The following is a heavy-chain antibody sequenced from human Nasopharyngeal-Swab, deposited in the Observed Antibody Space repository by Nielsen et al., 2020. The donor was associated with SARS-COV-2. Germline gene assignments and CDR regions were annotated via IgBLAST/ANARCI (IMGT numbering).Heavy chain of an antibody. CDR2: IRSKGNNYAT. Sequence: GESLKISCAASGFTFSDSAIHWVRQASGKGLEWVGRIRSKGNNYATAYSASVKGRFIIFRDDPTNMAYLQMNSLKTEDTAMYYCTRCGGGCYSGRDYWGQGTLVTVSS. CDR1: GFTFSDSA. D-gene: IGHD2-15*01. J-gene: IGHJ4*02. V-gene: IGHV3-73*01. CDR3: TRCGGGCYSGRDY.